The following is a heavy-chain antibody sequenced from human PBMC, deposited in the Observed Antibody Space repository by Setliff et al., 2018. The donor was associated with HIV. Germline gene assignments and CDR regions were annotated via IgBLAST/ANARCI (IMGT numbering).Heavy chain of an antibody. CDR1: GGTFSSYV. CDR2: IIPIFGTA. J-gene: IGHJ1*01. CDR3: ARERLGRSGFEYLQH. Sequence: ASVKVSCKASGGTFSSYVISWVRQAPGQGLEWMGGIIPIFGTAIYAQKFQGRVTMTRDTSTSTVYMQLSTLRSEDTAVYYCARERLGRSGFEYLQHWGQGTLVTVSS. V-gene: IGHV1-69*05. D-gene: IGHD3-22*01.